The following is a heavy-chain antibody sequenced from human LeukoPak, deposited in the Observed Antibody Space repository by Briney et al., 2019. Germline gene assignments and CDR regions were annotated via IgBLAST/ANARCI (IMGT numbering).Heavy chain of an antibody. CDR2: ISSGSTTI. J-gene: IGHJ4*02. CDR1: GFTLSSYS. D-gene: IGHD6-19*01. V-gene: IGHV3-48*01. Sequence: GGSLRLSCATSGFTLSSYSMNWVRQAPGKGLEWVSYISSGSTTIYYADSVKGRPTISRDNAKNSLYLQMNSLRAEDTAVYYCARDVEQWLVRVYYFDYWGQGTLVTVSS. CDR3: ARDVEQWLVRVYYFDY.